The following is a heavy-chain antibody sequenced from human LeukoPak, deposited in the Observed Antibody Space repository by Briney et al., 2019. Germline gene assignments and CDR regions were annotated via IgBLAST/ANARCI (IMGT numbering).Heavy chain of an antibody. D-gene: IGHD3-22*01. CDR2: IKRDGSER. J-gene: IGHJ3*02. V-gene: IGHV3-7*01. CDR3: ARDTTYYESSAYYDSYDI. CDR1: GFSFSMYW. Sequence: GGSLRLSCEASGFSFSMYWMAWVRQAPGKGLEWVANIKRDGSERHCLDSVRGRSTVSRDNAKNSLYLQLNSLRAEDTAVYFCARDTTYYESSAYYDSYDIWGQGTTVTVSS.